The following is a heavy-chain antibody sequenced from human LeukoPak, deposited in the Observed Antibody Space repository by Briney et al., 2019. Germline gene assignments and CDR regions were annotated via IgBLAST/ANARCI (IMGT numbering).Heavy chain of an antibody. V-gene: IGHV3-23*01. CDR2: ISGSGGST. D-gene: IGHD3-10*01. CDR1: GFTFDDYA. CDR3: AKDRDYMVRGVRFDY. Sequence: GGSLRLSCAASGFTFDDYAMHWVRQAPGKGREWVSAISGSGGSTYYADSVKGRFTISRDNYKNTLFLQMNSLRAEDTAVYYCAKDRDYMVRGVRFDYWGQGTLVTVSS. J-gene: IGHJ4*02.